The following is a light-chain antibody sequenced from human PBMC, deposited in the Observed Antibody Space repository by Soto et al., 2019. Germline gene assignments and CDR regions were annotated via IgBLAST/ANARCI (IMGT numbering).Light chain of an antibody. J-gene: IGKJ5*01. V-gene: IGKV3-11*01. CDR1: QSVSNY. Sequence: EIVLTQSPVTLSLSPGEGATLSCRASQSVSNYLAWYQQKPGQAPRLLIYDASNRATGIPDRFSGSGSGTDFTLTFSSLEPEDFAVYYCQQYINWPITFGQGTRLEIK. CDR3: QQYINWPIT. CDR2: DAS.